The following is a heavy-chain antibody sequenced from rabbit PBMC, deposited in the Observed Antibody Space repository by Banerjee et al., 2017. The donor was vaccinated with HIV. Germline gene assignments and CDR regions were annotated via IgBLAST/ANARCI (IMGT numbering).Heavy chain of an antibody. D-gene: IGHD4-1*01. J-gene: IGHJ4*01. CDR2: IYDGSSGGT. CDR1: GFSFSSSYW. Sequence: QEQLEESGGDLVQPEGSLTLTCTASGFSFSSSYWICWVRQAPGKGLEWIACIYDGSSGGTYYASWAKGRFTISKTSSTTVTLQMTSLTAADTATYFCARDLAGVIGWNFDLWGPGTLVTVS. CDR3: ARDLAGVIGWNFDL. V-gene: IGHV1S45*01.